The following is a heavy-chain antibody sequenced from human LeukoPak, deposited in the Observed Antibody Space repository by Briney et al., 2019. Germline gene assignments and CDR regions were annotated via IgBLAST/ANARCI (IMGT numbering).Heavy chain of an antibody. Sequence: GRSLRLSCAASGFTFDDYAMHWVRQAPGKGLEWVSGISWNSGSIGYADSVKGRFTISRDNAKNSLYLQMNSLRAEDTALYYCAKDIRYDIRGYFDYWGQGTLVTVSS. J-gene: IGHJ4*02. V-gene: IGHV3-9*01. CDR3: AKDIRYDIRGYFDY. CDR2: ISWNSGSI. D-gene: IGHD3-9*01. CDR1: GFTFDDYA.